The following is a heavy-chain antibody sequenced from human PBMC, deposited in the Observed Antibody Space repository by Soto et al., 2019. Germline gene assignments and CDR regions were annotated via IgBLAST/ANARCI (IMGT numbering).Heavy chain of an antibody. CDR2: MNPNSGNT. Sequence: GXSVKVSYNASGYSFTSYDSNWVRQATGQGLEWMGWMNPNSGNTDYAQKFQCRVTMTRNTSISTVYMELSSLRSEDTAVYYCARGTRYYESGVRFDPWGQGTLVTVSS. CDR3: ARGTRYYESGVRFDP. J-gene: IGHJ5*02. V-gene: IGHV1-8*01. CDR1: GYSFTSYD. D-gene: IGHD3-9*01.